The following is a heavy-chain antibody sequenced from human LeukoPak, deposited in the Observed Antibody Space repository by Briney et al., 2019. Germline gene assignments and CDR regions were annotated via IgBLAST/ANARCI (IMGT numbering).Heavy chain of an antibody. J-gene: IGHJ4*02. V-gene: IGHV4-59*01. CDR2: IYYSGST. Sequence: SETLSLTCAVYGGSISSYYWSWIRQPPGKGLEWIGYIYYSGSTNYNPSLKSRVTISVDTSKNQFSLKLSSVTAADTAVYYCAIGGGSYHFDYWGQGTLVTVSS. CDR1: GGSISSYY. D-gene: IGHD1-26*01. CDR3: AIGGGSYHFDY.